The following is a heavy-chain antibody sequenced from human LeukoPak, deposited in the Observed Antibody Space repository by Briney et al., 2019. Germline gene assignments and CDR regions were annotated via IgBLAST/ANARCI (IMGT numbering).Heavy chain of an antibody. CDR2: IYHSGST. Sequence: PSESLSLTCTVSGYSISSGYYWGWIRQPPGKGLEWSGSIYHSGSTYYNPSLKSRVTISVDTSKNQFSLKLSSVTAADTAVYYCARVDIVLDPRGQGTLVTVSS. CDR3: ARVDIVLDP. D-gene: IGHD2-8*01. V-gene: IGHV4-38-2*02. CDR1: GYSISSGYY. J-gene: IGHJ5*02.